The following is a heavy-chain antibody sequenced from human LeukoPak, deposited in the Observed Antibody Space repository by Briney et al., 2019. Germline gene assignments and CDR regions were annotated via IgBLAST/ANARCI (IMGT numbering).Heavy chain of an antibody. Sequence: GASVKVSCKASGYTFTSYAMHWVRQAPGQRLEWMGWINAGNGNTKYSQKFQGRVTITRDTSASTAYMELSSLRSEDTAVYYCARSNRPWLLYSSSSWAYYFDYWGQGTLVTVSS. CDR1: GYTFTSYA. CDR3: ARSNRPWLLYSSSSWAYYFDY. CDR2: INAGNGNT. J-gene: IGHJ4*02. V-gene: IGHV1-3*01. D-gene: IGHD6-6*01.